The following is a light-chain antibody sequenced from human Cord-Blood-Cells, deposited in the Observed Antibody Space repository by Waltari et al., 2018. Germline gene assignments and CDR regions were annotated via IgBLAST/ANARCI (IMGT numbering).Light chain of an antibody. CDR1: SSNIGAGYD. Sequence: QSVLTQPPPVSGAPGQRVTISCTGSSSNIGAGYDVHWYQQLPGTAPTLLLDGNSTRPAGVPDLFSGSKSGTAASLAITGLQAEDEADYYCQSYDSSLSGYVVFGGGTKLTVL. CDR2: GNS. J-gene: IGLJ2*01. V-gene: IGLV1-40*01. CDR3: QSYDSSLSGYVV.